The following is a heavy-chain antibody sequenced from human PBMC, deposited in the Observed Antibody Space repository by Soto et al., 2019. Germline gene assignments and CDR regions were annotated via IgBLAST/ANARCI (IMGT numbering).Heavy chain of an antibody. Sequence: SETLSLTCAVYGGSFSGYYWSWIRQPPGKGLEWIGEINHSGSTNYNPSLKSRVTISVDTSKNQFSLKLSSVTAADTAVYYCARVRFGSSSWYGDYWGQGTLVTVSS. CDR3: ARVRFGSSSWYGDY. CDR1: GGSFSGYY. D-gene: IGHD6-13*01. V-gene: IGHV4-34*01. CDR2: INHSGST. J-gene: IGHJ4*02.